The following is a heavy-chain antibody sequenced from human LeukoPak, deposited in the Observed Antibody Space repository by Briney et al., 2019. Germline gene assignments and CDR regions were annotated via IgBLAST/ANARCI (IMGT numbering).Heavy chain of an antibody. Sequence: GGSLRLSCAASGFTFSSYGMHWVRQAPGKGVEGVAVIWYDGSNKYYADSVKGRFTNSRDNSKNTLYLQMNSLRAEDTAVYYCARGAQSGGYSGPFDIWGQGTMVTVSS. D-gene: IGHD1-26*01. CDR1: GFTFSSYG. CDR3: ARGAQSGGYSGPFDI. V-gene: IGHV3-33*01. CDR2: IWYDGSNK. J-gene: IGHJ3*02.